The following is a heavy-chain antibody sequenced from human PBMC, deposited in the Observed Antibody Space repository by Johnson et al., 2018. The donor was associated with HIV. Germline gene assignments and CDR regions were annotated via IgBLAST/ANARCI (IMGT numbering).Heavy chain of an antibody. D-gene: IGHD5-18*01. CDR1: GFTFSSYA. V-gene: IGHV3-30-3*01. CDR2: ISYDGSNT. CDR3: AKDLVDTAMDDAFDI. Sequence: QVQLVESGGGVVQPGRSLRLSCAASGFTFSSYAMHWVRQAPGKGLEWVAVISYDGSNTYYADSVKGRFTISRDNSENTLYLQMNSLRAEDTAVYYCAKDLVDTAMDDAFDIWGQGTMVTVSS. J-gene: IGHJ3*02.